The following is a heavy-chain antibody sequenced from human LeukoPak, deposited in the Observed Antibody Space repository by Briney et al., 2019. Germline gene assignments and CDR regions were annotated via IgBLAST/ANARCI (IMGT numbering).Heavy chain of an antibody. CDR2: MWYDGSNK. V-gene: IGHV3-33*08. J-gene: IGHJ4*02. Sequence: TGGSLRLSCAASGFTFSNYGMHWVRQAPGKGLEWVALMWYDGSNKHYAGSVRGRFTISRDNSKNTLYLQMDSLRAEDTAVYYCARYCGGGNCYTGLDSWGQGTLVTVSS. D-gene: IGHD2-15*01. CDR1: GFTFSNYG. CDR3: ARYCGGGNCYTGLDS.